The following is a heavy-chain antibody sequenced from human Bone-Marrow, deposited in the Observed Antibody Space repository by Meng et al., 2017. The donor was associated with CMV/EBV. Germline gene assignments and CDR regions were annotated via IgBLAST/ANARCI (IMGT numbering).Heavy chain of an antibody. CDR3: ARGLRYFDWLSPSDYYYGIDV. V-gene: IGHV1-69*02. D-gene: IGHD3-9*01. J-gene: IGHJ6*02. CDR1: GGSFSNYP. Sequence: SVKVSCKTSGGSFSNYPINWVRQAPGQGLEWMGRFIPMFNITGFAQRFQGRVSITADTSTSTGYMELSRLTSEDTAVYCCARGLRYFDWLSPSDYYYGIDVWGQGTPVTVSS. CDR2: FIPMFNIT.